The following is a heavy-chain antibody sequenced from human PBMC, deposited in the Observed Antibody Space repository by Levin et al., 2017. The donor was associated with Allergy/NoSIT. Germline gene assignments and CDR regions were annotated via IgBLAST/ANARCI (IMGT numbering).Heavy chain of an antibody. V-gene: IGHV3-23*01. CDR2: VSGSGDST. D-gene: IGHD2-15*01. CDR3: AKGATAATSGLDY. Sequence: GESLKISCAASGFTFSNYAMTWVRQAPGKGLEWVSGVSGSGDSTYYADSVKGRFTVSRDNSKNTLYLQMNSLRDEDTAVYYCAKGATAATSGLDYWGQGILVTVSS. CDR1: GFTFSNYA. J-gene: IGHJ4*02.